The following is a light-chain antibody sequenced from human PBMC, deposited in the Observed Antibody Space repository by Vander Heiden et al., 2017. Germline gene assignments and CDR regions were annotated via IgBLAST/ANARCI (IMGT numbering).Light chain of an antibody. Sequence: QSVLTPPPSSSGTPGPRVPIPSSGSSPHIGRDTVNWYYQLPGAAQKLRSEKKNRRPSGVPDRFSGSKSGTSDCLGISGLQSEDQADYDGSACDGSMNVHWVFGTGTKVTVL. CDR2: KKN. CDR1: SPHIGRDT. CDR3: SACDGSMNVHWV. J-gene: IGLJ1*01. V-gene: IGLV1-44*01.